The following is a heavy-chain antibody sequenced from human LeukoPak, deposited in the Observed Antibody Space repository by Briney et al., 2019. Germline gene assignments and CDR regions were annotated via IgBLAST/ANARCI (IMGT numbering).Heavy chain of an antibody. Sequence: GGSLRLSCAASGLTFSNYDMNWVRQAPGKGLEWVANIKQDGSEKYYVDSVKGRFTISRDNAKNSLYLQMNSLRAEDTAVYYCARARPFDYWGQGTPVTVSS. CDR2: IKQDGSEK. V-gene: IGHV3-7*01. J-gene: IGHJ4*02. CDR3: ARARPFDY. CDR1: GLTFSNYD.